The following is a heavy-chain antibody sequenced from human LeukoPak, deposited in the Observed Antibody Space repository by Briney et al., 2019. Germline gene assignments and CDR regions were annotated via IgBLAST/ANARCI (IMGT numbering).Heavy chain of an antibody. D-gene: IGHD3-22*01. Sequence: SETLSLTCTVSGGSISSYYWSWIRQPPGKGLEWIGYIYYSGSTNYNPSLKSRVTISVDTSKNQFSLKLSSVTAADTAVYYCARAPFSYDRTTAFDYWGQGTLVTVSS. CDR3: ARAPFSYDRTTAFDY. CDR2: IYYSGST. CDR1: GGSISSYY. J-gene: IGHJ4*02. V-gene: IGHV4-59*01.